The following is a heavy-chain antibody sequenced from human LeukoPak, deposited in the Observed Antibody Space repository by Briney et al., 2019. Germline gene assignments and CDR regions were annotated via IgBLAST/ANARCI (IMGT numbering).Heavy chain of an antibody. J-gene: IGHJ4*02. Sequence: TLSPTCTVSGGSLSSGGYFWGWIREHPGKGVWWIGYIYYSGSTYFNPSLKSQVTISVDTSKNQFSLKLSSVTAADTAVYYCARSGPKAAREDYWGQGTLVTVSS. CDR3: ARSGPKAAREDY. CDR1: GGSLSSGGYF. D-gene: IGHD6-6*01. CDR2: IYYSGST. V-gene: IGHV4-31*01.